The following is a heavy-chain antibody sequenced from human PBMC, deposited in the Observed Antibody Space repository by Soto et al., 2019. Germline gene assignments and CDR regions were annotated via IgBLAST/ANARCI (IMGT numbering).Heavy chain of an antibody. Sequence: ASVKVSCKASGYSFTSYDMNWVRQALGQGLEWMGLVNPSSGDTGYAQKFQDRVTMTRDTSTSTVYMELSSLRSEDTAVYYCATLSLSIAARPFDYWGQGTLVTVSS. CDR2: VNPSSGDT. J-gene: IGHJ4*02. D-gene: IGHD6-6*01. CDR3: ATLSLSIAARPFDY. CDR1: GYSFTSYD. V-gene: IGHV1-46*01.